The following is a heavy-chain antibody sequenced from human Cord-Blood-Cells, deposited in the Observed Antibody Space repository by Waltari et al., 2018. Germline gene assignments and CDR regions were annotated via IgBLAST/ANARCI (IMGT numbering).Heavy chain of an antibody. D-gene: IGHD2-2*01. Sequence: EVQLLESGGGLVQPGGSLRLSCAASGFTFSSYAMSWVRQAPGKGREWGSAISGSGGSTYYADSVKGRFTISRDNSKNTLYLQMNSLRAEDTAVYYCAKDIRGVGQLPLFDYWGQGTLVTVSS. CDR3: AKDIRGVGQLPLFDY. J-gene: IGHJ4*02. CDR2: ISGSGGST. CDR1: GFTFSSYA. V-gene: IGHV3-23*01.